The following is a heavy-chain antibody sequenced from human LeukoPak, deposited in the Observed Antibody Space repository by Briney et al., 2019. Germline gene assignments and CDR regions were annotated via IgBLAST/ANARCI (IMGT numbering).Heavy chain of an antibody. CDR1: GFTFRNYG. D-gene: IGHD6-19*01. CDR3: ARDLAAVAGTGGFDY. J-gene: IGHJ4*02. V-gene: IGHV3-30*02. Sequence: GGSLRLSCAASGFTFRNYGMHWVRQAPGKGLEWVAFIRYDGNNKYYADSVKGRFTISRDNSKNTLYLQMNSLRAEDTAVYYCARDLAAVAGTGGFDYWGQGTLVTVSS. CDR2: IRYDGNNK.